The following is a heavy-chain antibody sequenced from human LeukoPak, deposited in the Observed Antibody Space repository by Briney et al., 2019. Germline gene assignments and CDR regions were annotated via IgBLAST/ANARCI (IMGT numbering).Heavy chain of an antibody. J-gene: IGHJ3*02. CDR1: GGSISSSSYY. Sequence: SETLSLTCTVSGGSISSSSYYWGWIRQPPGKGLEWIGSIYYSGSTYYNPSLKSRVTISVDTSKYQFSLKLSSVTAADTAVYYCARVPYYDFWSGYYRSDAFDIWGQGTMVTVSS. CDR3: ARVPYYDFWSGYYRSDAFDI. CDR2: IYYSGST. V-gene: IGHV4-39*07. D-gene: IGHD3-3*01.